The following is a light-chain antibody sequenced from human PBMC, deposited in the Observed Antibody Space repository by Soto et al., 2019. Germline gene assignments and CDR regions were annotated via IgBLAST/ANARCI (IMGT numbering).Light chain of an antibody. CDR2: KAS. J-gene: IGKJ2*01. CDR1: QSISSW. CDR3: HQYNILYT. V-gene: IGKV1-5*03. Sequence: DILMTQSPSTLSASVGDRVTITCRASQSISSWLAWYQQKPGKAPKLLIYKASSLESGIPSRFSRSGSGTEFTLTISSLHPDDFATYYFHQYNILYTFGQRTKLEIK.